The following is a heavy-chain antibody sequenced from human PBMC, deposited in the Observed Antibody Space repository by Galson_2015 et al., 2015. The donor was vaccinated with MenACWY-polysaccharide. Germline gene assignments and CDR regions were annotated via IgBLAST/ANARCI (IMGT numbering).Heavy chain of an antibody. Sequence: SLSLSYAASGFTFSTYAMSWVRQAPGKGMEWLANIKQDGSEEHYVDSVKGRFTIARDNAENTLFLQMNSLTAEDTAVYYCARVHRDSRFFQYYYMYVWGKGTAVTVSS. V-gene: IGHV3-7*01. D-gene: IGHD3-10*01. CDR1: GFTFSTYA. CDR2: IKQDGSEE. J-gene: IGHJ6*03. CDR3: ARVHRDSRFFQYYYMYV.